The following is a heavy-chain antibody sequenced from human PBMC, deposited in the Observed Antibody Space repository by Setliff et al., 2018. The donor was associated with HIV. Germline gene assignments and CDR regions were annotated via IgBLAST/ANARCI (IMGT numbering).Heavy chain of an antibody. J-gene: IGHJ4*02. CDR2: IHHSGST. Sequence: PSETLSLTCAVYGGSFSGYYWSWVRQPPGKGLEWIGEIHHSGSTNNNPSLKSRVTISLAASKNQFSLKLRSVTVADPAVYFCARGPVVGFDSWGQGTLVTVSS. D-gene: IGHD2-15*01. CDR3: ARGPVVGFDS. V-gene: IGHV4-34*01. CDR1: GGSFSGYY.